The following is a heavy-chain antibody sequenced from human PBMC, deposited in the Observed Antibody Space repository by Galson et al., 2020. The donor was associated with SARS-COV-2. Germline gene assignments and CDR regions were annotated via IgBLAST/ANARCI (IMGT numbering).Heavy chain of an antibody. CDR1: GDNFSNYG. D-gene: IGHD2-21*01. V-gene: IGHV1-69*13. Sequence: GASVKVSCTAFGDNFSNYGINWVRQAPGQGLEWMGGLILNVMTPNYAQTFQGRVTITADESTSTVFMELSSLRSEDTAVYYCARDYHMSSGVDFYHFWGQGTMVTVSS. CDR2: LILNVMTP. CDR3: ARDYHMSSGVDFYHF. J-gene: IGHJ3*01.